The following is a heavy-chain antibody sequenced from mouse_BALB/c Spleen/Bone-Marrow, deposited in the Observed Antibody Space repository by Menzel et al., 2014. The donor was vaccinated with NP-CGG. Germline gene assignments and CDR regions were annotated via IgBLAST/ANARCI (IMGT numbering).Heavy chain of an antibody. Sequence: EVQLQQSGAELVRPGALVKLSCKASGFNIKDYYMHWVKQRPEQGLEWIGWIDPENGNTIYDPKFQGKASITADTSSNTAYLQLSSLTSEDTAVYDCVAYYRYEYYFDYWGQGTTLTGSS. CDR1: GFNIKDYY. CDR2: IDPENGNT. J-gene: IGHJ2*01. V-gene: IGHV14-1*02. CDR3: VAYYRYEYYFDY. D-gene: IGHD2-14*01.